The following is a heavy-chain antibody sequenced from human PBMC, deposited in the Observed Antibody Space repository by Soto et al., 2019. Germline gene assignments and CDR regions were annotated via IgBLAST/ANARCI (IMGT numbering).Heavy chain of an antibody. Sequence: SETLSLTCTVSGGSISSYYWSWIRQPPGKGLEWIGYIYYSGSTYYNPSLKSRVTISVDTSKNQFSLKLSSVTAADTAVYYCARDPIIRGVTVYYYGRDVWGQGTTVTVS. J-gene: IGHJ6*02. CDR3: ARDPIIRGVTVYYYGRDV. D-gene: IGHD3-10*01. V-gene: IGHV4-30-4*01. CDR2: IYYSGST. CDR1: GGSISSYY.